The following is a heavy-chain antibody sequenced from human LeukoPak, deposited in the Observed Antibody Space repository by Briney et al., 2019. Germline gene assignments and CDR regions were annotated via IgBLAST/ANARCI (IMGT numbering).Heavy chain of an antibody. Sequence: GTLRLSCAASGFSFSTYTMNWVRQAPGKGLEWVSYITGISSTIYYADSVKGRFTVSRDNARNPLYLQMNSLRDEDTAVYYCARVLTDSSGWYHFDYWGQGTLVTVSS. CDR3: ARVLTDSSGWYHFDY. CDR1: GFSFSTYT. CDR2: ITGISSTI. D-gene: IGHD6-19*01. V-gene: IGHV3-48*02. J-gene: IGHJ4*02.